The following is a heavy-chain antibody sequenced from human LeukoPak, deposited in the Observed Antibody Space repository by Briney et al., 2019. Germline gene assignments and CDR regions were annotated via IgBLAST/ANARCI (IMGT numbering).Heavy chain of an antibody. CDR3: ARTPYDFWSGYYLTIDYFDY. J-gene: IGHJ4*02. Sequence: SETLSLTCTVSGGSISSSSYYWGWIRQPPGKGLEWIGSIYYSGSTSYNPSLKSRVTILVDTSKNQFSLKLSSVTAADTAVYYCARTPYDFWSGYYLTIDYFDYWGQGTLVTVSS. D-gene: IGHD3-3*01. V-gene: IGHV4-39*01. CDR1: GGSISSSSYY. CDR2: IYYSGST.